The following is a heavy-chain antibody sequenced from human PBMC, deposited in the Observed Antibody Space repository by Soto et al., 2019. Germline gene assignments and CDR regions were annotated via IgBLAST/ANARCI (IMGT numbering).Heavy chain of an antibody. CDR3: AIEAGSIYFDY. J-gene: IGHJ4*02. CDR1: GFTFDDYA. D-gene: IGHD6-13*01. Sequence: GGSLRLSCAASGFTFDDYAMHWVRQAPGKGLEWVSGISWNSGSIGYADSVKGRFTIPRDNAKNSLYLQMNSLRAEDTALYYCAIEAGSIYFDYWGQGTLVTVSS. CDR2: ISWNSGSI. V-gene: IGHV3-9*01.